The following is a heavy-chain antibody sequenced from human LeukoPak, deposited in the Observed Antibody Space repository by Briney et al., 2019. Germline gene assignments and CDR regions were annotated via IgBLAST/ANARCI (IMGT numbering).Heavy chain of an antibody. CDR2: VHLSGRT. V-gene: IGHV4-4*02. Sequence: SSETLSLTCGVSGGSISTTSWWTWVRQPPGEGLEWIGEVHLSGRTHYNPSLESRVTMSVDMSENHISLRLTSVTAADTAVYYCAREGGPYRPLDYSGQGTLVTVSS. CDR1: GGSISTTSW. J-gene: IGHJ4*02. CDR3: AREGGPYRPLDY.